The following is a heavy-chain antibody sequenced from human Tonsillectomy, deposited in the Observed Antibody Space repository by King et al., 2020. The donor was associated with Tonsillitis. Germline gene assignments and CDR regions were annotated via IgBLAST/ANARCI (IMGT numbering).Heavy chain of an antibody. Sequence: VQLVESGAEVKKPGSSVKVSCKASGGTFSNYAISWVRQAPGQGLAWMGEIIPIFGTAHYAQRFQGRVTITADESTSTAYMELSSLRSEDTAVYYCAKSGSFHDAFDFWGQGTMVTVSS. CDR1: GGTFSNYA. CDR2: IIPIFGTA. D-gene: IGHD6-13*01. V-gene: IGHV1-69*01. CDR3: AKSGSFHDAFDF. J-gene: IGHJ3*01.